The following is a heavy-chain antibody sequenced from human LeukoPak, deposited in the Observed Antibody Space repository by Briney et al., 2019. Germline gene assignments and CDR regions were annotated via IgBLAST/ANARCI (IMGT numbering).Heavy chain of an antibody. CDR3: AKDSLLLYGSGSYIGY. D-gene: IGHD3-10*01. J-gene: IGHJ4*02. V-gene: IGHV3-30*04. Sequence: GGSLRLSCAASGFTFSNYAMHWVRQAPGKGLEWVALISYDGSNRYYADSVKGRSTISRDNSKNTLYLQMNSLRAEDTAVYYCAKDSLLLYGSGSYIGYWGQGTLVTVSS. CDR2: ISYDGSNR. CDR1: GFTFSNYA.